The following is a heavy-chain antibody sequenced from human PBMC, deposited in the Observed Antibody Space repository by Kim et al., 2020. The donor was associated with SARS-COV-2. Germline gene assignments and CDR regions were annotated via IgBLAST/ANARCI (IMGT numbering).Heavy chain of an antibody. Sequence: NPPLKSRGTISLDTSKQQFSLQRSSVTAADTAVYYCARRVDTAIVFDIWGQGTMVTVSS. V-gene: IGHV4-59*08. D-gene: IGHD5-18*01. J-gene: IGHJ3*02. CDR3: ARRVDTAIVFDI.